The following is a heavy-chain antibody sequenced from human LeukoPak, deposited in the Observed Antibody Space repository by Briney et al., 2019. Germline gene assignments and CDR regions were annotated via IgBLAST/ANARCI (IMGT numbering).Heavy chain of an antibody. CDR1: GGSISSSSYY. Sequence: SETLSLTCTVSGGSISSSSYYWGWIRQPPGKGLEWIGSIYYSGSTYYNPSLKSRVTISVDTSKNQFSLKLSSVTAADTAVYYCARRCTNGVCYDGDFDYWGQGTLVTVSS. J-gene: IGHJ4*02. V-gene: IGHV4-39*01. CDR3: ARRCTNGVCYDGDFDY. CDR2: IYYSGST. D-gene: IGHD2-8*01.